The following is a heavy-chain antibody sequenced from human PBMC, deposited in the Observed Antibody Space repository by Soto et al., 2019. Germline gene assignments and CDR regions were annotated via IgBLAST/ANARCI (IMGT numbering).Heavy chain of an antibody. CDR2: TYHTGNT. J-gene: IGHJ5*01. CDR3: ARDEYQLLSSVSWFDS. Sequence: XTRSLPSTVSSRSLGDESYWSCMLQTPVKCLEWIGYTYHTGNTYYNPSLRSRVYISVEKSKSKFSLKLISVKAADTAVYFCARDEYQLLSSVSWFDSWGQGTLGTVS. V-gene: IGHV4-30-4*01. CDR1: SRSLGDESY. D-gene: IGHD2-2*01.